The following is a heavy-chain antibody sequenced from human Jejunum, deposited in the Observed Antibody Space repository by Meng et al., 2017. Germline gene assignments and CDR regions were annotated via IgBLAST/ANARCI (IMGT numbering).Heavy chain of an antibody. V-gene: IGHV6-1*01. D-gene: IGHD1-1*01. CDR1: GDSVSSNSAA. CDR3: ASWRYDH. Sequence: VPVQQSGPGLVKPSQTLSLPCAISGDSVSSNSAAWNWIRQSPSRGLEWLGRTYYRSKWYNQYAVHVRSRITINPDTSKNQFSLHLDSVTPEDTAVYYCASWRYDHWGQGTLVTVSS. CDR2: TYYRSKWYN. J-gene: IGHJ4*02.